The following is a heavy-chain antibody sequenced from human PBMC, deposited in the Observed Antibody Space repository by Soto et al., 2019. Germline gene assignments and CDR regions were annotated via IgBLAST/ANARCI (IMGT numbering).Heavy chain of an antibody. CDR3: SKGSASAPPYSFHS. Sequence: EVQVLESGGDSVQPGGSLRLSCAASGFTFSNYVFSWVRQAPGKGLEWVSAISGGGGTYYADSVKGRFTISRDNSKNTLLLQMHSLSVEDTGTYFYSKGSASAPPYSFHSWGQGSLVTVSS. CDR2: ISGGGGT. J-gene: IGHJ5*01. V-gene: IGHV3-23*01. D-gene: IGHD6-13*01. CDR1: GFTFSNYV.